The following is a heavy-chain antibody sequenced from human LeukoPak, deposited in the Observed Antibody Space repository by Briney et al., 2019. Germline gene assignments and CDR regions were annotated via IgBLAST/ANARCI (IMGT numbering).Heavy chain of an antibody. V-gene: IGHV3-23*01. CDR3: ARSSRELGGYAPWELMPPFDY. J-gene: IGHJ4*02. CDR1: GFTFSSHG. CDR2: ISGSGGRT. Sequence: GGTLRLSCEASGFTFSSHGMNWVRQAPGKGLEWVSGISGSGGRTYYADSVKGRFTISRDNSNHMLYLQMNSLRAEDTAVYYCARSSRELGGYAPWELMPPFDYWGQGTLVTVSS. D-gene: IGHD1-7*01.